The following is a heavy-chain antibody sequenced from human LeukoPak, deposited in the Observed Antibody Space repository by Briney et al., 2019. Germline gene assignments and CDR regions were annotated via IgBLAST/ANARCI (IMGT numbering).Heavy chain of an antibody. D-gene: IGHD2-15*01. CDR1: GYTFTSYG. CDR3: TLGYCSGGSCYVEDY. Sequence: ASVKVSCKASGYTFTSYGISWVRQAPGQGLEWMGWISAYNGNTNYAQKLQGRVTMTTDTSASTAYMELRSLRSDDTAVHYCTLGYCSGGSCYVEDYWGQGTLDTVSS. CDR2: ISAYNGNT. J-gene: IGHJ4*02. V-gene: IGHV1-18*01.